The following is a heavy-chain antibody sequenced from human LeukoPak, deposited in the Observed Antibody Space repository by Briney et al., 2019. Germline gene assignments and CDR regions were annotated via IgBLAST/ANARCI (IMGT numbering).Heavy chain of an antibody. CDR3: ANDYRSGSFHDF. Sequence: GGSLRLSCAASGFAFSSYAMSWVRQPPGKGLEWVSVISCRDDYTYYADSVKGRFTISRDNSKNTLYLQMNTLRAKDTAVYYCANDYRSGSFHDFWGQGTLVTVSS. CDR1: GFAFSSYA. D-gene: IGHD3-10*01. J-gene: IGHJ4*02. V-gene: IGHV3-23*01. CDR2: ISCRDDYT.